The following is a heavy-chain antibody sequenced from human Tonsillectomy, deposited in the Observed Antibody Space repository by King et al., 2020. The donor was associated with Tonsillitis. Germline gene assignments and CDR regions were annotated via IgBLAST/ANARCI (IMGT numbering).Heavy chain of an antibody. Sequence: VQLVESGGGLVQPGRSLRLSCAASGFTFDDYAMHWVRQAPGKGLEWVSGISWNSGSIGYADSVKGRFTISRDNAKNSLYLQMNSLRAEDTALYYCAKSGQWLVLNDAFDIWGQGTMVTVSS. D-gene: IGHD6-19*01. CDR3: AKSGQWLVLNDAFDI. CDR2: ISWNSGSI. CDR1: GFTFDDYA. J-gene: IGHJ3*02. V-gene: IGHV3-9*01.